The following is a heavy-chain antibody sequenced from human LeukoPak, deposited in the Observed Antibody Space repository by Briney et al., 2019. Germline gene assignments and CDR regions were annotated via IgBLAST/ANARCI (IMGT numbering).Heavy chain of an antibody. Sequence: SETLSLTCTVSGGSISSSSYYWGWIRQPPGKGLEWIGSIYYSGSTYYNPSLKSRVTISVDTSKNQFSLKLSSVTAADTAVYYCARPVQQSNPSGFDYWGQGTLVTVSS. V-gene: IGHV4-39*01. CDR1: GGSISSSSYY. CDR3: ARPVQQSNPSGFDY. CDR2: IYYSGST. J-gene: IGHJ4*02. D-gene: IGHD6-13*01.